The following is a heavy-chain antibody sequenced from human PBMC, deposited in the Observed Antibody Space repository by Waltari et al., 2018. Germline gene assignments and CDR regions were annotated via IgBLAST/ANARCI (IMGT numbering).Heavy chain of an antibody. CDR3: TRGGNYDFWSHSPFVDP. J-gene: IGHJ5*02. D-gene: IGHD3-3*01. V-gene: IGHV4-34*01. CDR1: GASFPSYS. CDR2: IRHPGST. Sequence: QVQLQQWGAGLLKPSETLSPTCAVSGASFPSYSWAWVRQSPGKGLEWIGQIRHPGSTNYNPSLKSRVTISVDTSTSQFSLKLYSVTAADTGLYYCTRGGNYDFWSHSPFVDPWGQGTLVTVSS.